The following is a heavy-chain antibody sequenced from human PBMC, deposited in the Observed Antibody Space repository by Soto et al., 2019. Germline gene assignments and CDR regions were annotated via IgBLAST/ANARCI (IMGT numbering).Heavy chain of an antibody. D-gene: IGHD3-22*01. CDR1: GYSFTSYW. CDR2: IYPADSDT. Sequence: PVESLKISCSGSGYSFTSYWIGWVRQMPGKGLESMGIIYPADSDTRYSPSFQGQVTISADKSISTAYLQWSSLKASDTAMYYCATREYYYDSSGYFDYWGQGTGVTGS. J-gene: IGHJ4*02. V-gene: IGHV5-51*01. CDR3: ATREYYYDSSGYFDY.